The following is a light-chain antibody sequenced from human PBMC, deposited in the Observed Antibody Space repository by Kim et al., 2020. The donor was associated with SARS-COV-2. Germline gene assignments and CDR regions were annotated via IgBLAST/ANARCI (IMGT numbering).Light chain of an antibody. CDR2: AVS. CDR1: RRDIVCLEY. V-gene: IGLV2-14*03. J-gene: IGLJ2*01. Sequence: GQSLTISCTGTRRDIVCLEYVSWYQQHPGKAPKVLIFAVSQRPSGVSPRFSASKSGNTASLTISGLQADDEAVYYCSSRTSGSTLVFGGGTQLTVL. CDR3: SSRTSGSTLV.